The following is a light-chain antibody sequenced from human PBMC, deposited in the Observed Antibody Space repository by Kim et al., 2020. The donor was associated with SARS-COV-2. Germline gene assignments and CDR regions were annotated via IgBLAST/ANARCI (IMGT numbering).Light chain of an antibody. V-gene: IGKV3-20*01. CDR3: QQFVFLRD. CDR2: DAS. CDR1: QSIYGNY. Sequence: EIVLTQSPGTLSLSVGDRATLSCRASQSIYGNYLAWYQWKPGQVPRLLIYDASTRATGIPERFSGSGSGTDFTLTISRLEPEDSAVYYCQQFVFLRDFGGGTNVEIK. J-gene: IGKJ4*01.